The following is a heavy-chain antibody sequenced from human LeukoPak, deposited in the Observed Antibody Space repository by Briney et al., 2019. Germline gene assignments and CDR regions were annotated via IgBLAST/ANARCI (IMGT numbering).Heavy chain of an antibody. V-gene: IGHV4-39*07. Sequence: PSETLSLTCTVSGGSISSSSYYWGWIRQPPGKGLEWIGSIYYSGSTYYNPSLKSRVTISVDTSKNQFSLKLSSVTAADTAVYYCARDVPDQDYGDYNRGHVYYYYYGMDVWGQGTTVTVSS. D-gene: IGHD4-17*01. CDR2: IYYSGST. CDR1: GGSISSSSYY. CDR3: ARDVPDQDYGDYNRGHVYYYYYGMDV. J-gene: IGHJ6*02.